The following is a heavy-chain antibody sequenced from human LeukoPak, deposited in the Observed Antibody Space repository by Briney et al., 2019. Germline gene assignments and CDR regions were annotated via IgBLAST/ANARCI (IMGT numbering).Heavy chain of an antibody. Sequence: GGSLRLSCAASGFTFSNYGMHWVRQAPGKGLEWVAVIWYHGRDKYYADSVKGRFTISRDNSKNTLYLQMNSLRAEDTAVYYCAKGGGATMIVVVISPFDYWGQGTLVTVSS. CDR2: IWYHGRDK. V-gene: IGHV3-33*06. CDR1: GFTFSNYG. CDR3: AKGGGATMIVVVISPFDY. D-gene: IGHD3-22*01. J-gene: IGHJ4*02.